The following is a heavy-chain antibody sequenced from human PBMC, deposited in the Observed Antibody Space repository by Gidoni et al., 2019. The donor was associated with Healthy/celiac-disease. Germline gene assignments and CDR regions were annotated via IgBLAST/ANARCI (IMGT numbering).Heavy chain of an antibody. J-gene: IGHJ4*02. CDR2: IRSKAYGGTT. V-gene: IGHV3-49*04. D-gene: IGHD3-22*01. CDR3: TRDFYDSSGYYSFDY. CDR1: GFTFGDYA. Sequence: EVQLVESGGGLVQPGRSLRLSCTASGFTFGDYAMSWVRQAPGKGLEWVGFIRSKAYGGTTEYAASVKGRFTISRDDSKRIAYLQMNSLKTEDTAVYYCTRDFYDSSGYYSFDYWGQGTLVTVSS.